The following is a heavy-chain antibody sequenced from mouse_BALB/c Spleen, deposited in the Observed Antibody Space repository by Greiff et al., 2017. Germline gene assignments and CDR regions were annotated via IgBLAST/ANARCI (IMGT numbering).Heavy chain of an antibody. V-gene: IGHV1S127*01. J-gene: IGHJ2*01. CDR1: GYAFTSYW. Sequence: QVQLQQPGAELVKPGASVKMSCKASGYAFTSYWMHWVKQRPGQGLEWIGTIDPSDSYTSYNQKFKGKATLNVDTSSSTAYMQLSSLTSEDSAVYYCTRRGLPPYFDYWGQGTTLTVSS. CDR3: TRRGLPPYFDY. CDR2: IDPSDSYT.